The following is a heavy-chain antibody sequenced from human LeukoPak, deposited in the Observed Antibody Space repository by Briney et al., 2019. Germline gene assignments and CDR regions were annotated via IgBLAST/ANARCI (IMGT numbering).Heavy chain of an antibody. Sequence: GGSLRLSCAASGFTFSDYYMSWIRQAPGKGLEWVAHITTSGSSTYYADSVKGRFTISRDNAKNSLYLQMNSLRAEDTAVYYCANSGGDGYFDYWGQGTLVTVSS. J-gene: IGHJ4*02. CDR2: ITTSGSST. D-gene: IGHD6-19*01. V-gene: IGHV3-11*01. CDR1: GFTFSDYY. CDR3: ANSGGDGYFDY.